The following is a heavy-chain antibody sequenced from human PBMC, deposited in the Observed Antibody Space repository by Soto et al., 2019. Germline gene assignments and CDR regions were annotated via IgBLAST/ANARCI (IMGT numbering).Heavy chain of an antibody. J-gene: IGHJ5*02. Sequence: ASVKVSCKASGGSFISYSFTWVRQAPGQGLEWMGRIIAINGNAKYSQKFQGRVTITRDTSASTAYMELSSLRSEDTAVYYCARVALVEQLYLWGQGTLVTVSS. CDR2: IIAINGNA. CDR1: GGSFISYS. CDR3: ARVALVEQLYL. V-gene: IGHV1-3*01. D-gene: IGHD6-6*01.